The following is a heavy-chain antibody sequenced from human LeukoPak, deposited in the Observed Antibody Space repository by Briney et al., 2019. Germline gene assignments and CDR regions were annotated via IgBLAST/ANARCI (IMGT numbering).Heavy chain of an antibody. J-gene: IGHJ6*03. CDR2: IYSGGST. CDR3: ARITGGYSGYDPKGYYYYYMDV. CDR1: GFTVSSNY. D-gene: IGHD5-12*01. V-gene: IGHV3-66*02. Sequence: GGSLRLSCAASGFTVSSNYMSWVRQAPGKGLEWVSVIYSGGSTYYADSVQGRFTISRDNSKNPLYLQMNSLRAEDTAVYYCARITGGYSGYDPKGYYYYYMDVWGKGTTVTVSS.